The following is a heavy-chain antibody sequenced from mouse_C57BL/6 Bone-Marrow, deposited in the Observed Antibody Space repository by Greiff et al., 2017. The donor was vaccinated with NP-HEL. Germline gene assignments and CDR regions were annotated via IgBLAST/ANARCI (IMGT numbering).Heavy chain of an antibody. Sequence: EVKLVESGTVLARPGASVKMSCKTSGYTFTSYWMHWVKQRPGQGLEWIGAIYPGNSDTSYNQKFKGKAKLTAVTSASTAYMELSSLTNEDSAVYYCIFYYYGSPVDYWGQGTTLTVSS. V-gene: IGHV1-5*01. CDR3: IFYYYGSPVDY. CDR2: IYPGNSDT. CDR1: GYTFTSYW. D-gene: IGHD1-1*01. J-gene: IGHJ2*01.